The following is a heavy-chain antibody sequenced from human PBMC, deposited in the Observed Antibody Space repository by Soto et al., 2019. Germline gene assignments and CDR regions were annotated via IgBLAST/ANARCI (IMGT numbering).Heavy chain of an antibody. CDR2: ITPSGST. D-gene: IGHD5-18*01. CDR1: GGSFSGNY. V-gene: IGHV4-34*01. Sequence: SETLSLTCGVYGGSFSGNYWSWIRQPPGEGLEWIGEITPSGSTNYSPSLKSRATISADISKNEFSLKLSSVTAADTAVYYCARVPRGYSYGFFDYWGQGTLVTVSS. J-gene: IGHJ4*02. CDR3: ARVPRGYSYGFFDY.